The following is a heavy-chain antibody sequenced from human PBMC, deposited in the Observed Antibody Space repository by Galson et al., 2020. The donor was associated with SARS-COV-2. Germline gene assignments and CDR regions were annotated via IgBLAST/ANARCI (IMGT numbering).Heavy chain of an antibody. CDR3: VTDPPGSGWACRD. CDR2: IWSDRPNR. CDR1: GFTFNTHA. D-gene: IGHD6-19*01. J-gene: IGHJ1*01. V-gene: IGHV3-33*01. Sequence: GRSLRLACGASGFTFNTHAMHWVRHPSGKGLEWVAMIWSDRPNRYYPDSVTGRFTISRDNAKNTVYLEINSLRPEDTAIYYCVTDPPGSGWACRDWGQGTQVTVSS.